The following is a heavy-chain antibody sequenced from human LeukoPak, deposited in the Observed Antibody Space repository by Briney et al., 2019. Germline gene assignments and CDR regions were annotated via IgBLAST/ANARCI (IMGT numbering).Heavy chain of an antibody. V-gene: IGHV3-48*03. CDR3: AEDSRYCSGGSCYPAEYYYFDC. J-gene: IGHJ4*02. Sequence: PGGSLRLSCAASGFTFSNYEMNWGRQAPGKGLEWVSFISNSGSTIYYADSVKGRFTISRDNAKDSLYLQMNSLRAEDTAIYYCAEDSRYCSGGSCYPAEYYYFDCWGQGTLVTVSS. D-gene: IGHD2-15*01. CDR2: ISNSGSTI. CDR1: GFTFSNYE.